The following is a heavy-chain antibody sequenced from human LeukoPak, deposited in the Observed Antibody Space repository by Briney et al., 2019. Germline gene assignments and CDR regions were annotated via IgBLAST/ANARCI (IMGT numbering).Heavy chain of an antibody. CDR3: ARRGYYDSSGYSFGH. V-gene: IGHV3-11*01. D-gene: IGHD3-22*01. Sequence: GGSLRLSCAASGFTFSDFYMRWIRQAPGKGLEWVSYISSSGSIINYADSVKGRFTISRDNAKSSLYLQMNSLRADDTAVYYCARRGYYDSSGYSFGHWGQGTLVTVSS. CDR1: GFTFSDFY. J-gene: IGHJ4*02. CDR2: ISSSGSII.